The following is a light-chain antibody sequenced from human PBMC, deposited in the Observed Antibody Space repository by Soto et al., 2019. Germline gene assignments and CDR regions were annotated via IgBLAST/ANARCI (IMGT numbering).Light chain of an antibody. CDR3: QQYGRSPRT. CDR2: GTS. V-gene: IGKV3-20*01. J-gene: IGKJ1*01. Sequence: ETVLTQSPGTLSLSPGERATLSCRASQNVGSRYLAWYQQKPGQAPRLLIYGTSNRATGIPDRFSGSGSGTDFSLTISSLEPGDLAVNYCQQYGRSPRTFGQGTKVEIK. CDR1: QNVGSRY.